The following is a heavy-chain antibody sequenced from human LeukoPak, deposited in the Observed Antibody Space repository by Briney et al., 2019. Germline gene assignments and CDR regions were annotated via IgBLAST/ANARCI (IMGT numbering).Heavy chain of an antibody. V-gene: IGHV4-59*01. J-gene: IGHJ4*02. Sequence: PSETLSLTCTVSRGSISNYYWSWIRQPPGKGLEWIGYIYNSGSTNYNPSLKSRVTISVDTSKNQFSLKLSYVTAADTAVYYCARMTPGDYFQYWGQGTLVTVSS. CDR1: RGSISNYY. CDR3: ARMTPGDYFQY. CDR2: IYNSGST.